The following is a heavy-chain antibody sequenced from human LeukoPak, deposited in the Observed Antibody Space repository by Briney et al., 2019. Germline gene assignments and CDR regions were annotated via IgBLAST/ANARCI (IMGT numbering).Heavy chain of an antibody. CDR1: GGSISSYY. J-gene: IGHJ4*02. V-gene: IGHV4-59*08. Sequence: SETLSLTCTVSGGSISSYYWSWIRQPPGKGLEWIGYIYYSGSTNYTPSLKSRVTISVDTSKNQSSLKLSSVTAADTAVYYCARHTGPPTHNFDYWGQGTLVTVSS. CDR2: IYYSGST. CDR3: ARHTGPPTHNFDY. D-gene: IGHD1-14*01.